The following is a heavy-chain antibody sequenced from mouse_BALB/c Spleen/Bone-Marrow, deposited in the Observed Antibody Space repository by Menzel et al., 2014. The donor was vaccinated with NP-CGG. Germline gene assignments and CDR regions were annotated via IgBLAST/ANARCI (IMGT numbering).Heavy chain of an antibody. CDR2: INPSTGYT. CDR3: VLITPVVSDY. V-gene: IGHV1-7*01. J-gene: IGHJ2*01. D-gene: IGHD1-1*01. CDR1: GYTFXTYW. Sequence: VQLVESGAELAKPGASVKMSCKASGYTFXTYWMHWVKQRPGQGLEWIGYINPSTGYTEYIQKFKDKATLTADKSSSTAYMQLNSLTSEDSSVYYCVLITPVVSDYWGQGTPLTVSS.